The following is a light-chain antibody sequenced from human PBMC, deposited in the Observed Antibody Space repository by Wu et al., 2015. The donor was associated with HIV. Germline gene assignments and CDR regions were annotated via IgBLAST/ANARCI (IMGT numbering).Light chain of an antibody. CDR1: RSVSSA. Sequence: EIVLTQSPAALPISPGERATLSCRASRSVSSAVAWYQQKPGQAPRLLIYDTSTRATSIPARFTGGGSGTDYSLTISSLEPEDFAVYYCQQHYKWPLTFGQGTRLEIK. V-gene: IGKV3-11*01. CDR2: DTS. J-gene: IGKJ5*01. CDR3: QQHYKWPLT.